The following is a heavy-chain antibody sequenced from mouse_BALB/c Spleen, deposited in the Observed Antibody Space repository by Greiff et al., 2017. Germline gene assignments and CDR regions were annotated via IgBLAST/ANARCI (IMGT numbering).Heavy chain of an antibody. CDR3: ARNLANWDGGFAY. Sequence: VKVVESGPGLVAPSQSLSITCTVSGFSLSRYSVHWVRQPPGKGLEWLGMIWGGGSTDYNSALKSRLSISKDNSKSQVFLKMNSLQTDDTAMYYCARNLANWDGGFAYWGQGTLVTVSA. CDR1: GFSLSRYS. J-gene: IGHJ3*01. V-gene: IGHV2-6-4*01. CDR2: IWGGGST. D-gene: IGHD4-1*01.